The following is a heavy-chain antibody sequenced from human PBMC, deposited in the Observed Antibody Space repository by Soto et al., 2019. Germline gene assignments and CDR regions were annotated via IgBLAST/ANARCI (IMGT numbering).Heavy chain of an antibody. CDR1: GFTFDDYA. J-gene: IGHJ3*02. Sequence: GGSLRLSCAASGFTFDDYAMHWVRQAPGKGLEWVSGISWNSGSIGYADSVKGRFTISRDNAKNSLYLQMNSLRAEDTALYYYAKVRSIVATIDAFDIWGQGTMVTVSS. CDR2: ISWNSGSI. CDR3: AKVRSIVATIDAFDI. V-gene: IGHV3-9*01. D-gene: IGHD5-12*01.